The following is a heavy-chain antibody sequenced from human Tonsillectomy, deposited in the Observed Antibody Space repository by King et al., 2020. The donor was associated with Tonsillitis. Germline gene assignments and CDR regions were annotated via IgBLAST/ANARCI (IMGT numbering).Heavy chain of an antibody. V-gene: IGHV3-15*07. J-gene: IGHJ3*02. Sequence: VQLVESGGGLVKPGGSLRLSCAASGFTFNNAWMNWVRQAPGKGLEWVGLIKSKTDGGTTDYAAPVKGRFTISREDSKTTLYHKMNSLKIEDTAVYYCPTPWEGSRPDSGAYLDAFDIWGQGTMVTVSS. CDR2: IKSKTDGGTT. CDR1: GFTFNNAW. CDR3: PTPWEGSRPDSGAYLDAFDI. D-gene: IGHD3-22*01.